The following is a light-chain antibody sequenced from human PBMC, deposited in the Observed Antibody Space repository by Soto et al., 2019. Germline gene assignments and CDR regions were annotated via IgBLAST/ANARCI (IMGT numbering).Light chain of an antibody. CDR1: QSVSSY. CDR3: QQRNYWQVT. J-gene: IGKJ5*01. Sequence: EVVLSQSPVTLSLSTWERATRSCRASQSVSSYLAWYQQKPGQAPRLLIYDVSNRATGIPARFSGSGSGTDFTLTISSLEPEDFAVYYCQQRNYWQVTFGQGTRLEIK. CDR2: DVS. V-gene: IGKV3-11*01.